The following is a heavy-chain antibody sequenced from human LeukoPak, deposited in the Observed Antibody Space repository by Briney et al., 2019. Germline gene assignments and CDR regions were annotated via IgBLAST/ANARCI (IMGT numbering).Heavy chain of an antibody. V-gene: IGHV3-30*18. CDR1: LYSLRSYG. D-gene: IGHD5-24*01. J-gene: IGHJ4*01. CDR2: VLYDGSNK. Sequence: GGCLRDSSAASLYSLRSYGMHRIRDNPRKGLWRGSVVLYDGSNKYYAASVKGRFTISRDNSKNTLYLQMNSLRAEDTAVYYCAKDSRWLQYLYYFDYWGHGTLVTVSS. CDR3: AKDSRWLQYLYYFDY.